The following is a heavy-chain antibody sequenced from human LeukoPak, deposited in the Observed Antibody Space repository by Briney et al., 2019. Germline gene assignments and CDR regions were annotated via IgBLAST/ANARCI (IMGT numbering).Heavy chain of an antibody. D-gene: IGHD3-22*01. CDR2: IKTDGSEK. J-gene: IGHJ1*01. CDR3: ATYSSLNRREFQY. Sequence: GGSLRLSCEGSGFTFGNYWMGWVRQAPGKGLQWVANIKTDGSEKYYVDSVKGRFTISRDNTKNSLYLQMNSLRAEDTAVYYCATYSSLNRREFQYWGQGTLLTVSS. V-gene: IGHV3-7*01. CDR1: GFTFGNYW.